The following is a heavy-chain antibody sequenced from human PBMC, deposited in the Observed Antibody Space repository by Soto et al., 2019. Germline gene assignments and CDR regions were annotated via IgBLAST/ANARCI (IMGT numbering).Heavy chain of an antibody. CDR2: INLDTGIT. CDR3: ARVEPTWGSNAFDM. Sequence: QVQLVQSGAEVKKPGASVKVSCKASGYTFSGYSMNWVRQAPGQGLGWVGRINLDTGITDYAQKFQGRVTMTRDTSGNTAHLEVNRLTSDDTAVYYCARVEPTWGSNAFDMWGQGTKVTVSS. CDR1: GYTFSGYS. V-gene: IGHV1-2*06. D-gene: IGHD7-27*01. J-gene: IGHJ3*02.